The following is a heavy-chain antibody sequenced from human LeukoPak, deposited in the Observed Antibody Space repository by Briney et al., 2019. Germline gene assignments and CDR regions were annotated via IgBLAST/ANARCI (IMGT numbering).Heavy chain of an antibody. CDR2: IWYDGSNK. D-gene: IGHD4-4*01. CDR3: AREDSKVNYYGMDV. J-gene: IGHJ6*02. CDR1: GFTFSSYG. Sequence: GGSLRLSCAASGFTFSSYGMHWVRQAPGKGLEWVAVIWYDGSNKYYADSVKGRFTISRDNSKNTLYLQMNSLRAEDTAVYYRAREDSKVNYYGMDVWGQGTTVTVSS. V-gene: IGHV3-33*01.